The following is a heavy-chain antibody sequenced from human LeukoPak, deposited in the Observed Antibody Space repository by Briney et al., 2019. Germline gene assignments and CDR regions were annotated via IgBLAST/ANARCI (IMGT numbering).Heavy chain of an antibody. D-gene: IGHD6-13*01. CDR2: INGDGSST. CDR3: ARDLEFKQHLDY. J-gene: IGHJ4*02. V-gene: IGHV3-74*01. Sequence: GGSLRLSCAASGFTFSSYWMHWVRQAPGKGLVWVSRINGDGSSTSYADSVKGRFTISRDNAKNTLYLQMNSLRAEDTAVYYCARDLEFKQHLDYWGQGTLVTVSS. CDR1: GFTFSSYW.